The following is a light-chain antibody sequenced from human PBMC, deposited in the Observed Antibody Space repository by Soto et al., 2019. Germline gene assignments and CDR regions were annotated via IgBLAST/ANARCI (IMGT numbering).Light chain of an antibody. CDR2: GAS. Sequence: IVLTQSLGTLSLSPGERATLSCRAIQSVISTYLAWYQQKPGQAPRLLIYGASTRATGIPARFSGSGSGTEFTLTISSLQSEDFAVYYCQQYNNWPPVTFGQGTKVDIK. CDR1: QSVISTY. J-gene: IGKJ1*01. V-gene: IGKV3-15*01. CDR3: QQYNNWPPVT.